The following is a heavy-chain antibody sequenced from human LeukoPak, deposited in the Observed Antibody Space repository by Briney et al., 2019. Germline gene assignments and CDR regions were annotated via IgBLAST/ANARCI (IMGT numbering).Heavy chain of an antibody. J-gene: IGHJ4*02. CDR3: ARGRVGCSGGSCYRY. V-gene: IGHV1-8*02. CDR1: GYTFTGYC. D-gene: IGHD2-15*01. CDR2: MNPNSGNT. Sequence: ASVKVSCKASGYTFTGYCMHWVRQAPGQGLEWMGWMNPNSGNTGYAQKFQGRVTMTRNTSISTAYMELSSLRSEDTAVYYCARGRVGCSGGSCYRYWGQGTLVTVSS.